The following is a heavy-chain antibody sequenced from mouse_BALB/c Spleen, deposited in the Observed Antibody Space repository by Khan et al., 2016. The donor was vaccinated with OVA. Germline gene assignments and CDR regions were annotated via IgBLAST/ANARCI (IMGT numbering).Heavy chain of an antibody. CDR1: GYTFTSYW. CDR3: VNHGSSSAWFTY. Sequence: QVRLQQSGAELAKPGVSVKMSCKASGYTFTSYWMHWVKQRPGQGLEWIGYINPTTDYTEYNQIFKDKATLTADKSSSTAYMQLSSLTSEDSAVYYCVNHGSSSAWFTYWGQVTLVTVSA. CDR2: INPTTDYT. J-gene: IGHJ3*01. D-gene: IGHD1-1*01. V-gene: IGHV1-7*01.